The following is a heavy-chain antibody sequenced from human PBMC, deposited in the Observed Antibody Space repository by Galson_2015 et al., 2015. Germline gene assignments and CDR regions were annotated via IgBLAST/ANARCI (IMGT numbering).Heavy chain of an antibody. V-gene: IGHV2-5*01. CDR1: GFSLSTSGVG. CDR2: IYWNDNK. Sequence: PALVKPPQTLTLTCTFSGFSLSTSGVGVGWIRQPPGKALEWLALIYWNDNKRYSPSLKSRLTITKDTSGNQVVLTMTNVDPVDTATYYCAHSHGGVTMVRGIIAYYFDYWGQGTLVTVSS. D-gene: IGHD3-10*01. CDR3: AHSHGGVTMVRGIIAYYFDY. J-gene: IGHJ4*02.